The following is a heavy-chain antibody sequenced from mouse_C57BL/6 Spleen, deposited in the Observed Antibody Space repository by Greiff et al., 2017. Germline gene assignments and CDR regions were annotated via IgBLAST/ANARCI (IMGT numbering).Heavy chain of an antibody. CDR2: INPKSGST. J-gene: IGHJ2*01. V-gene: IGHV1-64*01. CDR3: AREFYGYCGIDY. D-gene: IGHD2-2*01. CDR1: GYTFTSYW. Sequence: QVQLQQPGAELVKPGASVKLSCKASGYTFTSYWMHWVKQRPGQGLEWIGMINPKSGSTNYNETFKGKATLTVDKSSSTAYMQLSSLTSEDSAVYYCAREFYGYCGIDYWGQGTTLS.